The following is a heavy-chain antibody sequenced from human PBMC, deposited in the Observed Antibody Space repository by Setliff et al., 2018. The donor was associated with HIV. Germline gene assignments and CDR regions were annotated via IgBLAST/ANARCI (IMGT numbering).Heavy chain of an antibody. CDR2: MSYSGNT. V-gene: IGHV4-39*07. J-gene: IGHJ3*02. CDR1: GGSISSSSHY. CDR3: ARDDYGDYTVFDI. D-gene: IGHD4-17*01. Sequence: PSETLSLTCTVPGGSISSSSHYWGWIRQPPGKGLEWIGSMSYSGNTYNNPSLKSRVTISVDTSKNQFSLKLSSVTAADTAVYYCARDDYGDYTVFDIWGQGTMVTVSS.